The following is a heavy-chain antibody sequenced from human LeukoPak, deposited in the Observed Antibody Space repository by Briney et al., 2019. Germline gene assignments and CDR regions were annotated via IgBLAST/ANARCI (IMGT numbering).Heavy chain of an antibody. Sequence: ASVKVSCKASGYTFTSYDINWVRQATGQGLEWMGWMNPNSGNTGYAQKFQGRVTMTRNTSISTAYMELSSLRSEDTAVYYCAKFGWDCGGHCYTYFDYWGQGTLVTVSS. D-gene: IGHD2-21*01. J-gene: IGHJ4*02. CDR3: AKFGWDCGGHCYTYFDY. CDR1: GYTFTSYD. CDR2: MNPNSGNT. V-gene: IGHV1-8*01.